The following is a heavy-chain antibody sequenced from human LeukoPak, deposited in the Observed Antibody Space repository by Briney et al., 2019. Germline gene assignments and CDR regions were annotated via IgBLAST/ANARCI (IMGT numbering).Heavy chain of an antibody. CDR3: ARVPAYCGGGSCYGRWVDY. CDR2: IYSSGST. CDR1: GGSISSYY. V-gene: IGHV4-59*01. J-gene: IGHJ4*02. Sequence: SETLSLTCTVSGGSISSYYWSWIRQPPGKGLEWIGYIYSSGSTNYNPSLKSRVTISIDTSKNQFSLKLSSVTAADTAVYYCARVPAYCGGGSCYGRWVDYWGQGTLVTVSS. D-gene: IGHD2-15*01.